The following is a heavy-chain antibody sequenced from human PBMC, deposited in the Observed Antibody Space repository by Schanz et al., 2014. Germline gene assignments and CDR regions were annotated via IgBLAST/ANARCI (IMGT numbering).Heavy chain of an antibody. CDR3: AKVREWWPYYFDY. CDR2: ISGNGGST. V-gene: IGHV3-23*04. CDR1: GFTVNTNY. D-gene: IGHD2-15*01. J-gene: IGHJ4*02. Sequence: EVQLVESGGGLIQPGGSLRLSCAVSGFTVNTNYMSWVRQPPGKGLEWVSAISGNGGSTYFADSVKGRFTISRDNSDNTLFLQMNSLRAEDTAVYYCAKVREWWPYYFDYWGQGTRVTVSS.